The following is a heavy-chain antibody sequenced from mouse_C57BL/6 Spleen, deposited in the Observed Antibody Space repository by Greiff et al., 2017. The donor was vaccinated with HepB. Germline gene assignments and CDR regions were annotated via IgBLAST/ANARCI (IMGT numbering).Heavy chain of an antibody. CDR2: IYPGDGDT. CDR1: GYAFSSSW. Sequence: VQLQQSGPELVKPGASVKISCKASGYAFSSSWMNWVKQRPGKGLEWIGRIYPGDGDTNYNGKFKGKATLTADKSSSTGYMQLSSLTSEDSAVYSCARANGSSYEYWGKGTTLTVSS. J-gene: IGHJ2*01. V-gene: IGHV1-82*01. D-gene: IGHD1-1*01. CDR3: ARANGSSYEY.